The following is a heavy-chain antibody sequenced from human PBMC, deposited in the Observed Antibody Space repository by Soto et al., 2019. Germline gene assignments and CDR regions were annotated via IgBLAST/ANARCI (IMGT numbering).Heavy chain of an antibody. CDR2: IYYSGST. V-gene: IGHV4-59*12. CDR3: ARGRAQYYDFWSGPYYFDY. Sequence: SETPSLTCTVSGGSITNYYWSWIRQPPGKRLEWIGYIYYSGSTYYNPSLKSRVTMSVDTSKNQFSLKLSSVTAVDTAVYYCARGRAQYYDFWSGPYYFDYWGQGTLVTVSS. CDR1: GGSITNYY. D-gene: IGHD3-3*01. J-gene: IGHJ4*02.